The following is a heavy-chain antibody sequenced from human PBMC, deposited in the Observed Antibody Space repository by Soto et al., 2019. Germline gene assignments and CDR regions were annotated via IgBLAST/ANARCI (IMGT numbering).Heavy chain of an antibody. CDR3: ARAPNQLLLLRAFDI. Sequence: SETLSLTCTVSGGSISSYYWSWIRQPPGKGLEWIGYIYYSGSTNYNPSLKSRVTISVDTSKNQFSLKLSPVTAADTAVYYCARAPNQLLLLRAFDIWGQGTMDTVSS. V-gene: IGHV4-59*01. CDR1: GGSISSYY. CDR2: IYYSGST. D-gene: IGHD2-2*01. J-gene: IGHJ3*02.